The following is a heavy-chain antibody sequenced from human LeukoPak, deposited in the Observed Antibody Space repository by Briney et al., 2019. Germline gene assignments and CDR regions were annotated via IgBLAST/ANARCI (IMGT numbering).Heavy chain of an antibody. V-gene: IGHV4-39*01. Sequence: PSETLSLTCTVSGGSISSSNYYWGWIRQPPGKGLECIGSIYYSGSAYYNPSLKSRVTISVDTSKNQFSLRLTSVTAADTAVYYCARHRVATIPAGFDPWGQGTLVTVSS. CDR2: IYYSGSA. CDR1: GGSISSSNYY. D-gene: IGHD5-12*01. J-gene: IGHJ5*02. CDR3: ARHRVATIPAGFDP.